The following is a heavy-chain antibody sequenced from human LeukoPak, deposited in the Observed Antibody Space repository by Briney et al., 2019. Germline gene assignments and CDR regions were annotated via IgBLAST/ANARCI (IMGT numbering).Heavy chain of an antibody. D-gene: IGHD2-2*01. CDR2: IYHSGGT. V-gene: IGHV4-30-2*01. CDR1: GGSISSGGYS. J-gene: IGHJ6*04. CDR3: ARVVPAATDYYYYYGMDV. Sequence: PSQTLSLTCAVSGGSISSGGYSWSWIRQPPGKGLEWIGYIYHSGGTYYNPSLESRVTISVDRSKNQFSLKLSSVTAADTAVYYCARVVPAATDYYYYYGMDVWGKGTTVTVSS.